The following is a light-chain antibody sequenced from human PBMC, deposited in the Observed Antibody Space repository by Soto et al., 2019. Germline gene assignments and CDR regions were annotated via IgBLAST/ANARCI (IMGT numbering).Light chain of an antibody. Sequence: DMVLTQSPGTLSLSQGERATLSCRASQSVSTSQLAWYQQKPGQAPRLLIYGTSIRATGIPDRFSGSGSGTDFTLTITRLEPEDFAVYYCQRFGTSPPWTFGQGTKVDI. J-gene: IGKJ1*01. V-gene: IGKV3-20*01. CDR3: QRFGTSPPWT. CDR2: GTS. CDR1: QSVSTSQ.